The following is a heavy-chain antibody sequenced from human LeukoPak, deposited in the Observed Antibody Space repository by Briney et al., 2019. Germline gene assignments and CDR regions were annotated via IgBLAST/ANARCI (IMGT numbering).Heavy chain of an antibody. D-gene: IGHD3-10*01. J-gene: IGHJ4*02. CDR3: ARHYYGSGSYYNDPYYFDY. Sequence: GESLKISCKGSGYSFTSYWIGWVRQMPGKGLEWMGIINPGDSDTRYSPSFQGQVTISADKSISTAYLQWSSLKASDTAMYYCARHYYGSGSYYNDPYYFDYWGQGTLVTVSS. CDR2: INPGDSDT. V-gene: IGHV5-51*01. CDR1: GYSFTSYW.